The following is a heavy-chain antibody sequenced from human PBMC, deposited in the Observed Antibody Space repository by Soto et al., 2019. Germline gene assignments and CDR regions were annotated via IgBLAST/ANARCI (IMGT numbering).Heavy chain of an antibody. Sequence: SETLSLTCAVYGGSFSGYYWSWIRQPPGKGLEWIGEINHSGSTNYNPSLKSRVTTSVVTSKNQFSLKLSSVTAADTAVYYCARKVQVLDYWGQGTLVTVSS. J-gene: IGHJ4*02. CDR1: GGSFSGYY. CDR3: ARKVQVLDY. CDR2: INHSGST. V-gene: IGHV4-34*01. D-gene: IGHD3-10*01.